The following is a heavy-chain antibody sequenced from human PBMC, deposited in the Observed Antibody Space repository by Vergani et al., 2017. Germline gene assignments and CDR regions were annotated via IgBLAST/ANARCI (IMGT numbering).Heavy chain of an antibody. D-gene: IGHD3-22*01. J-gene: IGHJ4*02. V-gene: IGHV3-66*02. CDR1: GFTVSNSY. CDR2: IYSGGST. Sequence: QLAESGGGLVQPGGSLRLSCAASGFTVSNSYMNWVRQAPGKGLEWVAVIYSGGSTFYADSVKGRFTISRDNSKNTLYLQMNSLRTEDTAVYFCARVHADCDVFTTWGQGTLVTVSS. CDR3: ARVHADCDVFTT.